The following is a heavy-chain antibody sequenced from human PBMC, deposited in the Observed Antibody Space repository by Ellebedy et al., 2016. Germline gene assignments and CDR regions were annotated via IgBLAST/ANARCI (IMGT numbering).Heavy chain of an antibody. CDR2: IYYSGST. Sequence: SETLSLTFTVSGGSISSSSFYWXXXXQPPGRGLDWIGSIYYSGSTYYNPSLKSRVTISVDTSKNQFSLKLSSVTAADTAVYYCARHSGSYYQDAFDIWGKGTMVTVSS. D-gene: IGHD1-26*01. CDR1: GGSISSSSFY. CDR3: ARHSGSYYQDAFDI. J-gene: IGHJ3*02. V-gene: IGHV4-39*01.